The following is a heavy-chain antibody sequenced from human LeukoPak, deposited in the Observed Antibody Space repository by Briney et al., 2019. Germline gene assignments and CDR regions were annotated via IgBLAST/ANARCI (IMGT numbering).Heavy chain of an antibody. CDR3: ARTRYYYNSRSYGAPYYFDY. V-gene: IGHV4-59*05. D-gene: IGHD3-10*01. J-gene: IGHJ4*02. Sequence: PSETLSLTCTVSGGSISSYYWSWIRQPPGKGLEWIGSIYYSGSTYYNPSLKSRVTISVDTSKNQLSLKLSSVTAADTAVYYCARTRYYYNSRSYGAPYYFDYWGQGTLVTVSS. CDR2: IYYSGST. CDR1: GGSISSYY.